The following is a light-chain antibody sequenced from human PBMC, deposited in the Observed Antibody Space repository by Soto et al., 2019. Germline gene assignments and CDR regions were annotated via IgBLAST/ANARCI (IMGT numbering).Light chain of an antibody. CDR1: SSDVGAYDH. V-gene: IGLV2-8*01. J-gene: IGLJ1*01. CDR2: EVT. CDR3: SSDAGNYNYV. Sequence: QSLLTQPASVSGSPGQSLTIPCTGTSSDVGAYDHVSWYQQHPGKAPKLIIYEVTKRPAGVPDRFSGSKSGNTASLTVSGLQAEDEADYYCSSDAGNYNYVFGTGTKVTVL.